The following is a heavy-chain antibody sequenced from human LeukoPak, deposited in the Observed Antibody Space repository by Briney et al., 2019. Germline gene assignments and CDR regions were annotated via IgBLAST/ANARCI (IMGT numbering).Heavy chain of an antibody. CDR1: GFTFSSYS. CDR3: ASLSRGDWFDP. Sequence: GGSLRLSCAASGFTFSSYSMTWVRQAPGKGLEWVSSISSSSSYIYYADSVKGRFTISRDNAKNSLYLQMNSLRAEDTAVYYCASLSRGDWFDPWGQGTLVTVSS. CDR2: ISSSSSYI. V-gene: IGHV3-21*01. D-gene: IGHD2-2*01. J-gene: IGHJ5*02.